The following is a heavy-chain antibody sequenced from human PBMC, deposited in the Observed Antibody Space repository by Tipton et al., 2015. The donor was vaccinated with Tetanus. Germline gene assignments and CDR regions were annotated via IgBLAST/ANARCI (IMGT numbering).Heavy chain of an antibody. D-gene: IGHD6-6*01. Sequence: SLRLSREASGFTFSTYWMNWVRQAPGRGLEWVSSISSTTSYIYYSDSVKGRFTISRDNAKNLLYLQMNSLTADDTAVYFCASGSSLDYWGQGTLVTVSS. CDR2: ISSTTSYI. CDR1: GFTFSTYW. J-gene: IGHJ4*02. CDR3: ASGSSLDY. V-gene: IGHV3-21*01.